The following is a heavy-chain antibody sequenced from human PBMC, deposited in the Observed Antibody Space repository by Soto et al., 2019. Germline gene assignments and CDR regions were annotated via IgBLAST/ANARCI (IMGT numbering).Heavy chain of an antibody. CDR2: MNPNSGST. J-gene: IGHJ4*02. D-gene: IGHD5-12*01. CDR3: ARGWGYADGIDY. CDR1: GYTFTSLD. Sequence: QVHLVQSGAEVKKPGASVKVSCKASGYTFTSLDINWVRQATGQGLEWMGWMNPNSGSTGSAQKFQGRVAMTSDTSINTAYMELSSLRSDDTAVYYCARGWGYADGIDYWGEGTLVTVSS. V-gene: IGHV1-8*01.